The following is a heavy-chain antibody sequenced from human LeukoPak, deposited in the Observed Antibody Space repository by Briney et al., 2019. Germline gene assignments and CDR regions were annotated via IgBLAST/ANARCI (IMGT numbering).Heavy chain of an antibody. D-gene: IGHD1-26*01. CDR2: IDQGGSTK. Sequence: PGRSLRLSCAASGFTFNTYWMIWVRQAPGKGLEWVANIDQGGSTKYYVDSLKGRFTISRDNAKNSLYLQMNSLRAEDTAVYYCVRDKGGRSGAIYYDAFDVWGQGTMVTVSS. CDR1: GFTFNTYW. CDR3: VRDKGGRSGAIYYDAFDV. J-gene: IGHJ3*01. V-gene: IGHV3-7*01.